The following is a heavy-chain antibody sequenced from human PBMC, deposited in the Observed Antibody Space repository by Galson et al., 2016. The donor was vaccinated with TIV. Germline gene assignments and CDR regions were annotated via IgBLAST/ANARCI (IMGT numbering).Heavy chain of an antibody. V-gene: IGHV3-30*02. D-gene: IGHD3-16*01. CDR3: ARLGLNWFDP. CDR2: IGPDGNDK. Sequence: SLRLSCAASGFTFSRHGIHWVRHTQGTGLEWVTFIGPDGNDKSYGDSVKGRFTISRDNSMSRIYLQMNDLRLEDTAIYYCARLGLNWFDPWGQGTQVTVSS. J-gene: IGHJ5*02. CDR1: GFTFSRHG.